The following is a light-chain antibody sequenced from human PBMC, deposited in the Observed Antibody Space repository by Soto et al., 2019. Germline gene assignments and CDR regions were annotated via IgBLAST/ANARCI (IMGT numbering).Light chain of an antibody. CDR1: QSVSSSY. V-gene: IGKV3-20*01. CDR2: GAS. CDR3: QQYGSSPT. Sequence: EIVLTQSPGTLSLSQGEKATLSCRASQSVSSSYLAWYQQKPGQAPRLLIYGASSRATGIPDRFSGSGSGTDFTLTISRLEPEDFAVYYCQQYGSSPTFGGGTKGDIK. J-gene: IGKJ4*01.